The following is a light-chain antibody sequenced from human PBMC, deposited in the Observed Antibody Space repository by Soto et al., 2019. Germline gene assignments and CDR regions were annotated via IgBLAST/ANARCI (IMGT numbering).Light chain of an antibody. J-gene: IGLJ3*02. CDR2: EVS. V-gene: IGLV2-14*01. Sequence: QSALTQPASVSGSPGQWITISCTGTSSDIGTYHSVSWYQHHPGKAPKLIIHEVSNRPSGVSNRFSGSKSGNTASLTISGLQTEDEADYYCSSYLSTSALGFGGGTKLTVL. CDR3: SSYLSTSALG. CDR1: SSDIGTYHS.